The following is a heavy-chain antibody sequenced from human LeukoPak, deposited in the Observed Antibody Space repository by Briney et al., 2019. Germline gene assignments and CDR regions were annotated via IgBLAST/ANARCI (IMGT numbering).Heavy chain of an antibody. V-gene: IGHV4-59*01. CDR1: GGSISSYY. D-gene: IGHD3-16*01. CDR3: ARALRGYYYYYMDV. Sequence: ETLSLTCTVSGGSISSYYWSWIRQPPGKGLEWIGYIYYSGSTNYNPSLKSRVTISVDTSKNQFSLKLSSVTAADTAVYYCARALRGYYYYYMDVWGKGTTVTVSS. CDR2: IYYSGST. J-gene: IGHJ6*03.